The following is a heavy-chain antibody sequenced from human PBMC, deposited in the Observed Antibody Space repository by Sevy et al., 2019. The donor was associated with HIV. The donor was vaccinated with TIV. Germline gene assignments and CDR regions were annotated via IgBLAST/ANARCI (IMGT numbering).Heavy chain of an antibody. CDR2: IKQDGSEK. Sequence: GGSLRLSCAASGFTFSNYWMSWVRQAPGKGLEWVANIKQDGSEKYYVDSVKGRFSISRDNAKKSLYLQMNSLRAEDTAVYYCAVDVVINDVAFDYWGQGTLATVSS. CDR3: AVDVVINDVAFDY. CDR1: GFTFSNYW. D-gene: IGHD2-21*01. V-gene: IGHV3-7*01. J-gene: IGHJ4*02.